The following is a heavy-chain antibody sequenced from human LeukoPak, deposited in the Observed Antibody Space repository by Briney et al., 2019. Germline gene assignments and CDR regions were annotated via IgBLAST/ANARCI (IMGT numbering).Heavy chain of an antibody. Sequence: QTGGSVRLSCVGSGFIFSNFWMHWVRRAPGKGLMWVSAIKTDGSSTSYVDSVKGRFTISRDNAKNTLYLQMNSLRAEDTAIYYCVNGITATSGWGQGTLVTVSP. V-gene: IGHV3-74*01. CDR2: IKTDGSST. J-gene: IGHJ4*02. D-gene: IGHD1-20*01. CDR1: GFIFSNFW. CDR3: VNGITATSG.